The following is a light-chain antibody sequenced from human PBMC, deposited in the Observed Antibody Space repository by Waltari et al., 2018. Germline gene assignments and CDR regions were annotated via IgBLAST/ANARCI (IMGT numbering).Light chain of an antibody. CDR2: EGV. CDR1: SGGRRC. Sequence: LPGRAGSGGRRCVALSPQKPGQAPRRLIHEGVTRATGIPPRFSGSGSGTEFTLTISSLQSEDLAVYYCQQYNNWPLTFGGGTKLEIK. CDR3: QQYNNWPLT. J-gene: IGKJ4*01. V-gene: IGKV3-15*01.